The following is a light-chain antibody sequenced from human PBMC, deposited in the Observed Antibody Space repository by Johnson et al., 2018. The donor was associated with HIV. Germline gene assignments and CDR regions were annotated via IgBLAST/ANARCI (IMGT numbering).Light chain of an antibody. CDR1: NSNIGYNS. CDR2: ENN. Sequence: QFVLTQPPSVSAAPGQRVTISCSGNNSNIGYNSVSWYQRVPGTAPKLLIYENNKRPSGIADRFSASKSGTSATLDITGLQTGDEADYYCGAWDSGLTAHFVFGSVTMITVL. J-gene: IGLJ1*01. CDR3: GAWDSGLTAHFV. V-gene: IGLV1-51*02.